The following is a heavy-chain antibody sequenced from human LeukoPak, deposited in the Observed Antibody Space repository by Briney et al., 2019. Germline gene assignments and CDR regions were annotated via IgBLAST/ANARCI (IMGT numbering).Heavy chain of an antibody. CDR1: GFTFSSYG. Sequence: GGSLRLSCAASGFTFSSYGMHWVRQAPGKGLEWVAVISYDGSNKYYADSVKGRFTISRDNSKNTLYLQMSSLRAEDTAVYYCAKDFRYYDYVWGSYRLDYWGQGTLVTVSS. CDR3: AKDFRYYDYVWGSYRLDY. V-gene: IGHV3-30*18. CDR2: ISYDGSNK. J-gene: IGHJ4*02. D-gene: IGHD3-16*02.